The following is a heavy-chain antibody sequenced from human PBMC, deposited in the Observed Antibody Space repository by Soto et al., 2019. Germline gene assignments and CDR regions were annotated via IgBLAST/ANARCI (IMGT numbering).Heavy chain of an antibody. J-gene: IGHJ4*02. CDR3: ARGSSGAVAGLFDY. CDR2: INHSGST. Sequence: SETLSLTCAVYGGSFSGYYWSWIRQPPGKGLEWIGEINHSGSTNYNPSLKSRVTISVDTSKNQFSLKLSSVTAADTAVYYCARGSSGAVAGLFDYWGQGTLVTVSS. V-gene: IGHV4-34*01. D-gene: IGHD6-19*01. CDR1: GGSFSGYY.